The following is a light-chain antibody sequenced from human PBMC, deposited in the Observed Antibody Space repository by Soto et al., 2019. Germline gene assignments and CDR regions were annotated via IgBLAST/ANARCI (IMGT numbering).Light chain of an antibody. CDR3: QQNGSLPIT. CDR2: SAS. CDR1: QSLSGGY. J-gene: IGKJ5*01. V-gene: IGKV3-20*01. Sequence: VLTQSPGILSLSPGERATLSCRASQSLSGGYLAWFQQKPGQTPRLLIYSASNRATGIPDRFSGSGSGTDFTLTISRLEPEDFLVYYCQQNGSLPITFGQGTRLEIK.